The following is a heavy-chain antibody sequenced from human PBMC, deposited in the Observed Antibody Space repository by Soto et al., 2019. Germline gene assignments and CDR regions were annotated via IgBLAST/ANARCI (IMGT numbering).Heavy chain of an antibody. D-gene: IGHD5-12*01. V-gene: IGHV1-46*01. CDR2: INPSTLVT. CDR3: ARNGQTYDYYVFDN. CDR1: GYTLTHYY. Sequence: QVQLVQSGAEVKKPGASVKVFCKASGYTLTHYYMHWVRQAPGQGPEWVGVINPSTLVTSYAQKFQGRVTTTWDTSTSTVYMELNSLISEDTAVFYCARNGQTYDYYVFDNWGQGTLVTVSS. J-gene: IGHJ4*02.